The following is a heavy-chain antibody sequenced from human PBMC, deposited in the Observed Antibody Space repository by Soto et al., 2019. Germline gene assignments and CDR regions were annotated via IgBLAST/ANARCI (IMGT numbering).Heavy chain of an antibody. Sequence: ASVKVSCKASGYTFTSYGISWVRQAPGQGLEWMGWISAYNGNTNNAQKLQGRVTMTTDTSTSTAYMELRSLRSDDTAVYYCARDTYCSSTSCYTDNWFDPWGQGTLVTVS. CDR2: ISAYNGNT. D-gene: IGHD2-2*02. J-gene: IGHJ5*02. V-gene: IGHV1-18*01. CDR1: GYTFTSYG. CDR3: ARDTYCSSTSCYTDNWFDP.